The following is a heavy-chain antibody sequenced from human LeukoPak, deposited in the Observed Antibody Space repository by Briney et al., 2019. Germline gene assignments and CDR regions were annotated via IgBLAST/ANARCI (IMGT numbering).Heavy chain of an antibody. Sequence: PGGSLRLSCAASGFTVSSNYMTCVRQAPGKGLEWVSVIYSGGTTYYADSVKGRFIISRDNSKNTLYLQMNSLRAEDTAVYYCASSVGDSRSSNWFDPWGQGTLVTVSS. CDR1: GFTVSSNY. J-gene: IGHJ5*02. CDR3: ASSVGDSRSSNWFDP. D-gene: IGHD6-6*01. CDR2: IYSGGTT. V-gene: IGHV3-66*01.